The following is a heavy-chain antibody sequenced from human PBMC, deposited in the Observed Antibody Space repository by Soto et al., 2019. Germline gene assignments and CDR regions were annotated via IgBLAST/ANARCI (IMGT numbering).Heavy chain of an antibody. V-gene: IGHV4-59*01. CDR2: IYYSGST. CDR1: GGSITNYY. D-gene: IGHD3-22*01. Sequence: QVQLQESGPGLVKPSETLSLTCTVSGGSITNYYWSWIRQSPGKGLEWIGYIYYSGSTNYNPSLKSRVTISVDTSKNQFSLKLSSVTAADTAVYYCARVYYDSSGYYLSFDYWGQGTLVTVSS. CDR3: ARVYYDSSGYYLSFDY. J-gene: IGHJ4*02.